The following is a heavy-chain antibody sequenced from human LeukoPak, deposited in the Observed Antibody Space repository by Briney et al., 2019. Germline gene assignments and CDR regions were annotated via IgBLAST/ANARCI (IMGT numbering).Heavy chain of an antibody. CDR1: GYTFTGYY. D-gene: IGHD6-19*01. CDR3: ARDAVYSSGLIDY. Sequence: GALVKVSCKASGYTFTGYYMHWVRQAPGQGLEWMGWINPNSGGTDYAQRFQGRVTMTRDTSISTAYMELSRLRSDDTAVFYCARDAVYSSGLIDYWGQGSLVTVSS. CDR2: INPNSGGT. J-gene: IGHJ4*02. V-gene: IGHV1-2*02.